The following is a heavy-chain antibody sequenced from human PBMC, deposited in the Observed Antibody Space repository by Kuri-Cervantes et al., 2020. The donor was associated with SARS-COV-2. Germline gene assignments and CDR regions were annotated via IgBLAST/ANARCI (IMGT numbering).Heavy chain of an antibody. Sequence: SQTLSLTCAVYGGSFRGYYWSWIRQPPGKGLEWIGEINHSGSTNYNPSLKSRVTISVDTSKNQFSLKLSSVTAADTAVYYCARGSYDFWSGYYYYYGMDVWGQGTTVTVSS. D-gene: IGHD3-3*01. CDR1: GGSFRGYY. CDR2: INHSGST. CDR3: ARGSYDFWSGYYYYYGMDV. J-gene: IGHJ6*02. V-gene: IGHV4-34*01.